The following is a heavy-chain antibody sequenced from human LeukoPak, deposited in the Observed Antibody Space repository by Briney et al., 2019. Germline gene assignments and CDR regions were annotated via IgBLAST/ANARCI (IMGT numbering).Heavy chain of an antibody. V-gene: IGHV4-39*01. Sequence: PSETLSLTCSVSGGSITSSSDYWGWIRQPPRKGLEWIGSIYYSGNTYYKPSLKSRVTISVDTSKNQFSLKLSSVTAADTAVYYCARVVVTAPFYYYYMDVWGKGTTVTVSS. J-gene: IGHJ6*03. CDR2: IYYSGNT. CDR1: GGSITSSSDY. CDR3: ARVVVTAPFYYYYMDV. D-gene: IGHD2-21*02.